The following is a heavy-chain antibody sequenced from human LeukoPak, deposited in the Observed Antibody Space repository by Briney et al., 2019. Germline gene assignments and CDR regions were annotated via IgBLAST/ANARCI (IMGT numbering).Heavy chain of an antibody. CDR2: IIPIFGTA. Sequence: ASVKVSCKASGGTFSSYAISWVRQAPGQGLEWMGGIIPIFGTANYAQKFQGRVTITADESTSTAYMELSSLRSEDTAVYYCARGPMIVVVVDAFDIWGQGTTVTVSS. D-gene: IGHD3-22*01. J-gene: IGHJ3*02. CDR3: ARGPMIVVVVDAFDI. CDR1: GGTFSSYA. V-gene: IGHV1-69*13.